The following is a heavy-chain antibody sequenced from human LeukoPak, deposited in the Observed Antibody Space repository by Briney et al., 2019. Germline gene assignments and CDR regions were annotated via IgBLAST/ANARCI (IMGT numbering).Heavy chain of an antibody. CDR2: ILAGGENT. J-gene: IGHJ6*02. D-gene: IGHD3-3*01. CDR1: GFTFSSYL. Sequence: GGSLRLSCTASGFTFSSYLMAWVRQAPGKGLEWVSSILAGGENTYNADSVKGRFTISRDNFKNTLYLQMNSLRAEDTAVYYCARPSNYDSLDVWGQGTTVTVSS. CDR3: ARPSNYDSLDV. V-gene: IGHV3-23*01.